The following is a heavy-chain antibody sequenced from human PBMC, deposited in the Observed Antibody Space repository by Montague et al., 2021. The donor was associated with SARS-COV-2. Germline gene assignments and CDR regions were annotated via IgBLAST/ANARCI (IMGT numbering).Heavy chain of an antibody. D-gene: IGHD2-2*01. Sequence: SETLSLTCAVYGGSFSGYYWSWIRQPPGKGLEWIGEINHSGSTNYNPSPKSRVTISVDTSKNQFPLKLSSVTAADTAVYYCARARQDVVVPTLGIGAYYYYYYMDVWGKGTTVTVSS. CDR1: GGSFSGYY. CDR3: ARARQDVVVPTLGIGAYYYYYYMDV. CDR2: INHSGST. V-gene: IGHV4-34*01. J-gene: IGHJ6*03.